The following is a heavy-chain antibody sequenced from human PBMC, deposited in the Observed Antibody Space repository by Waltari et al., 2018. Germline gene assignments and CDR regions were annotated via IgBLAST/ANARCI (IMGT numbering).Heavy chain of an antibody. Sequence: QLQESGPGLVKPSGTLSLSCAVSGDSVTSANLWSWVRQSPHRGLEWIGQVLSTGKTNYSPSFASRVTMSLDASNNQFSLKVTAATAADTAVYYCARDRGRGLYLDVWGPGTLVTVSP. CDR3: ARDRGRGLYLDV. D-gene: IGHD2-15*01. V-gene: IGHV4-4*02. CDR2: VLSTGKT. CDR1: GDSVTSANL. J-gene: IGHJ4*02.